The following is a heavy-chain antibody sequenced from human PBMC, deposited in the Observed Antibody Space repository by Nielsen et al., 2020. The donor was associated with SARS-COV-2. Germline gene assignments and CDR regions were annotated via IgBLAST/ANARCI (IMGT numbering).Heavy chain of an antibody. V-gene: IGHV3-21*01. Sequence: GESLKISCAASGFTFSSYSMNWVRQAPGKGLEWVSSISSSSSYIYYADSVKGRFTISRDNAKNSLYLQMNSLRAEDTAVYYCARDVFYDTGAFDIWGQGTMVTVSS. J-gene: IGHJ3*02. CDR1: GFTFSSYS. CDR3: ARDVFYDTGAFDI. CDR2: ISSSSSYI. D-gene: IGHD2/OR15-2a*01.